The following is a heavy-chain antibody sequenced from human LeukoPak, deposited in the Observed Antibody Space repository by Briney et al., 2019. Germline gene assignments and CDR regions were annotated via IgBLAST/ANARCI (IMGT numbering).Heavy chain of an antibody. J-gene: IGHJ6*03. CDR2: VYYSGST. CDR3: ARDRGYCTNGVCFDYYYYYMDV. D-gene: IGHD2-8*01. Sequence: KPSETLSLTCTVSGGSISSSNYYWIWIRQPPGKGLEWIGSVYYSGSTYYNPSLKSRVTISVDTSKNQFSLKLSSVTAADTAVYYCARDRGYCTNGVCFDYYYYYMDVWGKGTTVTVSS. CDR1: GGSISSSNYY. V-gene: IGHV4-39*02.